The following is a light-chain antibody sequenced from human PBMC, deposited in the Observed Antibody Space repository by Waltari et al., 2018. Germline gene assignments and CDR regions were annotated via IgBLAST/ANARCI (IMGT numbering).Light chain of an antibody. CDR1: QSVSSN. V-gene: IGKV3-15*01. Sequence: EIVMTQSPATLSVSPGERVTLSCRASQSVSSNFAWYQQKPGQAPRLLIYGAAPSATGIPARFSGSGSGTEFTLTISSLQSEDFAVYYCQQYNNWPPLTFGGGTKVEIK. CDR2: GAA. CDR3: QQYNNWPPLT. J-gene: IGKJ4*01.